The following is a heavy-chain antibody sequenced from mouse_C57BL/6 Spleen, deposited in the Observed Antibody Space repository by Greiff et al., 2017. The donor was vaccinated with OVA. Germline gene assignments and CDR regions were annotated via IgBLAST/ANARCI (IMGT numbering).Heavy chain of an antibody. Sequence: EVKLMESEGGLVQPGSSMKLSCTASGFTFSDYYMAWVRQVPEKGLEWVANINYDGSSTYYLDSLKSRFIISRDNAKNILYLQMSSLKSEDTATYYCAREDYYIYCDFWRQGTSLTVSS. V-gene: IGHV5-16*01. D-gene: IGHD1-1*01. CDR3: AREDYYIYCDF. CDR2: INYDGSST. J-gene: IGHJ2*02. CDR1: GFTFSDYY.